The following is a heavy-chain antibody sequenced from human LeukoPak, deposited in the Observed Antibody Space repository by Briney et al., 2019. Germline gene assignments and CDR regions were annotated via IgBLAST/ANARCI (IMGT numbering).Heavy chain of an antibody. J-gene: IGHJ6*03. CDR3: ARVGSGYSYGYQSYYYYYYMDV. Sequence: GGSLRLSCAASGFTFSNYGMHWVRQAPGKGLEWVAVISYDGSNKYYADSVKGRFTISRDNSKNTLYLQMNSLRAEDTAVYYCARVGSGYSYGYQSYYYYYYMDVWGKGTTVTVSS. CDR1: GFTFSNYG. CDR2: ISYDGSNK. D-gene: IGHD5-18*01. V-gene: IGHV3-30*03.